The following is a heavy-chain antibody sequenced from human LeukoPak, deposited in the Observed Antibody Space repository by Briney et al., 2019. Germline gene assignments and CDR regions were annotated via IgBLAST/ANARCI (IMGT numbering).Heavy chain of an antibody. CDR3: ARGIAAAGPPFDY. CDR2: IYHSGST. CDR1: GGSISSSNW. Sequence: SGTLSLTCAVSGGSISSSNWWSWVRQPPGKGLEWIGEIYHSGSTNYNPSLKSRVTISVDTSKNQFSLKLSSVTAADTAVYYCARGIAAAGPPFDYWGQGTLVTVSS. D-gene: IGHD6-13*01. J-gene: IGHJ4*02. V-gene: IGHV4-4*02.